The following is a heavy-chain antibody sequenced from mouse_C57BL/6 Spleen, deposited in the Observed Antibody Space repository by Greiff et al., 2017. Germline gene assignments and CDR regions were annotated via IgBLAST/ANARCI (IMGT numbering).Heavy chain of an antibody. CDR2: IDPSDSYT. D-gene: IGHD1-1*01. CDR3: ARLGILAYAFAY. Sequence: QVQLQQPGAELVMPGASVKLSCKASGYTFTSYWMHWVKQRPGQGLEWIGEIDPSDSYTNYNQKFKGKSTLTVDKSSSTAYMQLSSLTSEDSAVYYCARLGILAYAFAYWGQGTLVTVSA. CDR1: GYTFTSYW. J-gene: IGHJ3*01. V-gene: IGHV1-69*01.